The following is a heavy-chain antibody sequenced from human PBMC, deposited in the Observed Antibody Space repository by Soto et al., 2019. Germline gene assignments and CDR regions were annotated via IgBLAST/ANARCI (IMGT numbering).Heavy chain of an antibody. J-gene: IGHJ4*02. Sequence: PGRSLRLSCAASGFTFSSSSMNWVRQAPGKRLEGVSSISSSSSYIYYADSVKGRFTISRDNAKNSLYLQMNSLRAEDTAVYYCARDGGTGTTRNPYYYDSSGPGPDYWGQGILVPVS. D-gene: IGHD3-22*01. CDR2: ISSSSSYI. CDR3: ARDGGTGTTRNPYYYDSSGPGPDY. V-gene: IGHV3-21*01. CDR1: GFTFSSSS.